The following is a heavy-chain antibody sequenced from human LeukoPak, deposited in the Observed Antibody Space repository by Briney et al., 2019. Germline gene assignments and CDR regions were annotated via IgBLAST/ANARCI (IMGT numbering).Heavy chain of an antibody. Sequence: ASVKVSCKASGYTFTSYAMNWVRQAPGQGLEWMGWINTNTGNPTYAQGFTGRFVFSLDTSVSTAYLQISSLKAEDTAVYYCARAPPSLMDYGDYGAYTEFDYWGQGTLVTVSS. V-gene: IGHV7-4-1*02. CDR2: INTNTGNP. CDR1: GYTFTSYA. CDR3: ARAPPSLMDYGDYGAYTEFDY. D-gene: IGHD4-17*01. J-gene: IGHJ4*02.